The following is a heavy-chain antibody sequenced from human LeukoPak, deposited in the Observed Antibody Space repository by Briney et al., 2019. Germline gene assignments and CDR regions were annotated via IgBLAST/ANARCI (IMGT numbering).Heavy chain of an antibody. D-gene: IGHD1-14*01. J-gene: IGHJ4*02. V-gene: IGHV3-7*01. CDR3: TRGHYNDY. CDR1: GFTFSGYW. CDR2: IKQDGTEK. Sequence: PGRSLRLSCAASGFTFSGYWMTWVRQAPGKGLEWVANIKQDGTEKYYVDSVKGRFSISRDNAKNSLYLQMNSLRDEDTAVYYCTRGHYNDYWGQGTLVTVSS.